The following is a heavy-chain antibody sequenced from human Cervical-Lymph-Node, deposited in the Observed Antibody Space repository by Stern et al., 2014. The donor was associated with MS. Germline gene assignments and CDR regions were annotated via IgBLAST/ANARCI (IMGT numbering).Heavy chain of an antibody. V-gene: IGHV4-61*02. CDR2: IYPSGST. Sequence: QVQLQESGPGLVKPSQTLSLTCTVSGGSISSGSYYWSWIRQPARKGLEWIGRIYPSGSTDYNPSLKSRVTISVDTSKTRFSLKLTSVTAADTAVYYCARQAGYYDRSAYYNYWGQGTLLTVSS. D-gene: IGHD3-22*01. CDR3: ARQAGYYDRSAYYNY. J-gene: IGHJ4*02. CDR1: GGSISSGSYY.